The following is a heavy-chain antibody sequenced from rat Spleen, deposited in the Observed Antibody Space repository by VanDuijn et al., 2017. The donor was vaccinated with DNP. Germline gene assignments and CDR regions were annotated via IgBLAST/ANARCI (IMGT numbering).Heavy chain of an antibody. CDR3: SRGGGAMDA. D-gene: IGHD4-3*01. CDR1: RFSLTSYS. J-gene: IGHJ4*01. Sequence: QVQLKESGPGLVQPSRTLSLTCTVSRFSLTSYSVTWVRQPPGKGLEWIAVISSGGGTYYNSALKSRLSISRDTSKSQVFLKMNSLQTEDTAIYFCSRGGGAMDAWGQGTSVTVSS. V-gene: IGHV2-6*01. CDR2: ISSGGGT.